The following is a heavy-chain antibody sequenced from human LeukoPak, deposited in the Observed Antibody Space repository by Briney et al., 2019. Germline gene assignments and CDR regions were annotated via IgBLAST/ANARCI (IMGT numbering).Heavy chain of an antibody. Sequence: PGGSLRLSCAASGFSFSTHWMRWARQTPGRGLEWVANIKGDGSEINYVDSVKGRFTISRDNAKNSLSLQMNSLTADDTGVYYCAREGLPYSGDHWGQGTLVTVSS. CDR3: AREGLPYSGDH. CDR1: GFSFSTHW. CDR2: IKGDGSEI. D-gene: IGHD4-11*01. V-gene: IGHV3-7*01. J-gene: IGHJ4*02.